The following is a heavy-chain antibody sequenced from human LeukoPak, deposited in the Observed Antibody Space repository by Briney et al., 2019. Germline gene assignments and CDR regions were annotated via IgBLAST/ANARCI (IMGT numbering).Heavy chain of an antibody. CDR2: IYYSGST. CDR3: AGYGERYYFDY. V-gene: IGHV4-39*01. Sequence: SETLSLTCTVSGGSISSSSYYWGWIRQPPGKGLEWIGSIYYSGSTYYNPSLKGRVTISVDTSKNQFSLKLSSVTAADTAVYYCAGYGERYYFDYWGQGTLVTVSS. D-gene: IGHD5-12*01. CDR1: GGSISSSSYY. J-gene: IGHJ4*02.